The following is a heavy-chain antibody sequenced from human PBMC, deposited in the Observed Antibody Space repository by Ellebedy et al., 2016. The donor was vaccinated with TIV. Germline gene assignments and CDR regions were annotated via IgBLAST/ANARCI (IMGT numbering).Heavy chain of an antibody. J-gene: IGHJ6*03. D-gene: IGHD1-1*01. CDR2: IFTSGSF. CDR3: ARVHCSITTCDYYYMDV. CDR1: AGSASRYF. V-gene: IGHV4-4*07. Sequence: AGSLRLSXTVSAGSASRYFWSWIRQPAGKGLEWIGRIFTSGSFNYNPSLMSRVTMSVVTSKNQISLRLNSVTTADTAVYYCARVHCSITTCDYYYMDVWGKGTTVTVSS.